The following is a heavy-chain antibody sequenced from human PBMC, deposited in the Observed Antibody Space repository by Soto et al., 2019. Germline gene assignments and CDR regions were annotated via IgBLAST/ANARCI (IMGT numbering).Heavy chain of an antibody. V-gene: IGHV3-64D*06. Sequence: PGGSLRLSCSASGFTFSSYAMHWVRQAPGKGLEYVSAISSNGGSTYYADSVKGRFTISRDNSKNTLYLQMSSMRAEDTDVYYCVKDRALTGYFDYYCGMDVWGQGTKVTVSS. J-gene: IGHJ6*02. CDR2: ISSNGGST. CDR1: GFTFSSYA. D-gene: IGHD3-9*01. CDR3: VKDRALTGYFDYYCGMDV.